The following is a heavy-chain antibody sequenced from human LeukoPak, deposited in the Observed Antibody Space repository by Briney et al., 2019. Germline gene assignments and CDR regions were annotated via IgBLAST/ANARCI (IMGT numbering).Heavy chain of an antibody. CDR1: GFTFSSYA. CDR3: AREYSSSWYGYYGMDA. Sequence: GGSLRLSCAASGFTFSSYAMHWVRQAPGKGLEWVAVISYDGSNKYYADSVKGRFTISRDNSKNTLYLQMNSLRAEDTAVYYCAREYSSSWYGYYGMDAWGQGTTVTVSS. J-gene: IGHJ6*02. V-gene: IGHV3-30-3*01. CDR2: ISYDGSNK. D-gene: IGHD6-13*01.